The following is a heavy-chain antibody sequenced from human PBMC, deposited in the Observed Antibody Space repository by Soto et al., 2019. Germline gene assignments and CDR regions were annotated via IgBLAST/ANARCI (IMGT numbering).Heavy chain of an antibody. V-gene: IGHV4-31*03. D-gene: IGHD3-16*01. CDR2: IYYSGST. Sequence: QVQLQESGPGLVKPSQTLSLTCTVSGGSISSGGYYWSWIRQHPGKGLEWIGYIYYSGSTYYNPSLXXRVTISVDTSKTQFSLKPSSVTAADTAVYYCARAWGGYFDYWGQGTLVTVSS. CDR1: GGSISSGGYY. J-gene: IGHJ4*02. CDR3: ARAWGGYFDY.